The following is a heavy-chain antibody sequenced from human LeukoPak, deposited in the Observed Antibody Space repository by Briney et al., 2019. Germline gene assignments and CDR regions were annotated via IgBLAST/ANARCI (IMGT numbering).Heavy chain of an antibody. Sequence: SETLSLTCTVSGDSIGSSRSYWGWIRQPPGKALEWIGSIYYSGTTYYNSALMSRVTISLDASKNQFSLRLSSVSAADTAMYFCARRAMAPGVTHYYFDYWGQGILVTVSS. CDR2: IYYSGTT. CDR1: GDSIGSSRSY. CDR3: ARRAMAPGVTHYYFDY. J-gene: IGHJ4*02. V-gene: IGHV4-39*01. D-gene: IGHD3-10*01.